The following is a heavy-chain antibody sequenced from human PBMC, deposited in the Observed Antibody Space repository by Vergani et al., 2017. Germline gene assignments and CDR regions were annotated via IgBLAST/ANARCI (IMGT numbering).Heavy chain of an antibody. CDR3: AKDLGVTVVTPDAVDY. Sequence: EVQLLESGGGLVQPGGSLRLSCAASGFTFSSYAMSWVRQAPGKGMEWVSAIRGSGGSTYYADSVKVRFTIARDNSKNTLYLQMNSLRAEVTSVYYCAKDLGVTVVTPDAVDYWGQGTLVTVSS. V-gene: IGHV3-23*01. D-gene: IGHD4-23*01. J-gene: IGHJ4*02. CDR1: GFTFSSYA. CDR2: IRGSGGST.